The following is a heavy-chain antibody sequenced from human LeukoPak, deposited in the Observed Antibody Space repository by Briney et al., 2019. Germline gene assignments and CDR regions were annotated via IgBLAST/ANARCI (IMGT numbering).Heavy chain of an antibody. CDR1: GFTFSSYG. Sequence: GGSLRLSCAASGFTFSSYGMHGVRHAPGKGLEWVAVISYDGSNKYYADSVKGRFTISRDNSKNTLYPQMNSLRAEDTGVYYCGGGSSPYYYYGMDVWGQGTTVTVSS. CDR2: ISYDGSNK. J-gene: IGHJ6*02. CDR3: GGGSSPYYYYGMDV. D-gene: IGHD6-6*01. V-gene: IGHV3-30*03.